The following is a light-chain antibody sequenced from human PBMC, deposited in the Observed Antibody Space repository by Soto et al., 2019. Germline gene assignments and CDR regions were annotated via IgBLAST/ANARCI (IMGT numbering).Light chain of an antibody. CDR1: QSVSSSY. V-gene: IGKV3-20*01. Sequence: EIVLTQSPGTLSLSPGERATLSCRASQSVSSSYLAWYQQKPGQAPRLLIYGASSRATDIPDRFSGSGSGTDFTLTISRLEPEDFAVYYCQHYGNSLTFGGGTKVDIK. CDR3: QHYGNSLT. CDR2: GAS. J-gene: IGKJ4*01.